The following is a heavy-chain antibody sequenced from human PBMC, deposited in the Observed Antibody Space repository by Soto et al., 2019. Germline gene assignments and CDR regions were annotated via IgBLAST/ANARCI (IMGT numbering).Heavy chain of an antibody. V-gene: IGHV1-69*13. CDR3: AREGKDGYNSASSY. CDR2: IIPIFGTA. CDR1: GGTFSSYA. Sequence: SVKVSCKASGGTFSSYAISWVRQAPGQGLEWMGGIIPIFGTANYAQKFQGRVTITADESTSTAYMELSSLRSEDTAVYYCAREGKDGYNSASSYWGQGTLVTVSS. D-gene: IGHD5-12*01. J-gene: IGHJ4*02.